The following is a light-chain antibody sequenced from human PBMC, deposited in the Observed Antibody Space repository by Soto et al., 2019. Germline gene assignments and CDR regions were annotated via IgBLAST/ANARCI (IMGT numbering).Light chain of an antibody. CDR3: CAYTSSSSWL. CDR1: SSDVGAYNY. CDR2: GVS. V-gene: IGLV2-14*01. J-gene: IGLJ3*02. Sequence: QSALTQPASVSGSPGLSITISCTGTSSDVGAYNYVSWFQQHPGKAPKLTIFGVSNRRSGVSTRFSGSRSGSTASLTISGLQAEDEADYYCCAYTSSSSWLFGGGT.